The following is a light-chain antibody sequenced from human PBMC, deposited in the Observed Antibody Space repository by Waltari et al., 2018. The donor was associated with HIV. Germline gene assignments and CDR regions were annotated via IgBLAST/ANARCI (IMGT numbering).Light chain of an antibody. CDR3: SSYSTGDTLVL. CDR1: STDIGAFDY. CDR2: DDK. J-gene: IGLJ2*01. Sequence: QSALTQPASVSGSPGQSITISCSGASTDIGAFDYVSWYRQPPARAPRRILYDDKKRPSGVSSRCSGSKSGNTASLTISGLQVEDEAVYFCSSYSTGDTLVLFGGGTRLTVL. V-gene: IGLV2-14*03.